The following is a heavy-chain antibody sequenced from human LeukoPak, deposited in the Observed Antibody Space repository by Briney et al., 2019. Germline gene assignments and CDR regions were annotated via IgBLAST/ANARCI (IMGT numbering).Heavy chain of an antibody. V-gene: IGHV4-59*01. CDR3: ARGSSGYEPGFAGWFDP. CDR2: IYYSGST. CDR1: GGSISSYY. Sequence: SETLSLTCTVSGGSISSYYWSWIRQPPGKGLEWIGYIYYSGSTNYNPSLKSRVTISVDTSKNQFSLKLSSVIAADTAVYYCARGSSGYEPGFAGWFDPWGQGTLVTVSS. D-gene: IGHD5-12*01. J-gene: IGHJ5*02.